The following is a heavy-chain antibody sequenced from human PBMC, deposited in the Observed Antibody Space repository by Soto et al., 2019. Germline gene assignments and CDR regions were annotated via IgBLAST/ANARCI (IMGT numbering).Heavy chain of an antibody. V-gene: IGHV1-18*01. CDR1: GYTFTSYG. CDR3: ARDVGYGLIDG. J-gene: IGHJ4*02. CDR2: INAYNGNT. D-gene: IGHD5-18*01. Sequence: QVQLVQSGGEVKKPGASVKVSCKASGYTFTSYGISWVRQAPGQGLEWMGWINAYNGNTNDAQKAQGRVTMTTHTSSSTDSMELRSLGSDYTAVYYCARDVGYGLIDGWGQGALVTVSS.